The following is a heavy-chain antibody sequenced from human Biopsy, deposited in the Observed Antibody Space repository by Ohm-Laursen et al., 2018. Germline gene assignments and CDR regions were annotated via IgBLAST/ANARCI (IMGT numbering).Heavy chain of an antibody. J-gene: IGHJ4*02. Sequence: ASVKVSCKASGYTFTGYYLHWVRQAPGQGLEWMGWINPHSGGTNYAQKFQGRVTMTRDTSKSTVYMELSSLRSADTAVYFCARNTGWYGDLYYFDYWGQGTLVTVSS. CDR2: INPHSGGT. CDR3: ARNTGWYGDLYYFDY. CDR1: GYTFTGYY. V-gene: IGHV1-2*02. D-gene: IGHD6-19*01.